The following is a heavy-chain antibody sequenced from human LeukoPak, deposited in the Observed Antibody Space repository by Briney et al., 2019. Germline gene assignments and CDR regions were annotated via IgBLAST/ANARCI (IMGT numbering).Heavy chain of an antibody. J-gene: IGHJ4*02. V-gene: IGHV5-10-1*01. Sequence: GESLKISCKGSGYSFTSYWISWVRQMPGKGLEWMGRIDPSDSYTNYSPSFQGHVTISADKSISTAYLQWSSLKASDTAMHYCARHPHRITMVRGVISPALVDYWGQGTLVTVSS. CDR1: GYSFTSYW. D-gene: IGHD3-10*01. CDR2: IDPSDSYT. CDR3: ARHPHRITMVRGVISPALVDY.